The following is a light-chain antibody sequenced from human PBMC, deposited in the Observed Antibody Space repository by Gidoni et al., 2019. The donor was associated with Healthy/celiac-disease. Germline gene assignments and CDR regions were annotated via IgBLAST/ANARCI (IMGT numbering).Light chain of an antibody. J-gene: IGKJ2*04. Sequence: DIQMTPSPSSLSASVGDRVTITCRASQSISSYVNWYQQKPGKAPKLLIYAASSLQSGVPSRFSGSGSGTDFTLTISSLQPEDFATYYCQQSYSTPCSFGQGTKLEIK. V-gene: IGKV1-39*01. CDR2: AAS. CDR3: QQSYSTPCS. CDR1: QSISSY.